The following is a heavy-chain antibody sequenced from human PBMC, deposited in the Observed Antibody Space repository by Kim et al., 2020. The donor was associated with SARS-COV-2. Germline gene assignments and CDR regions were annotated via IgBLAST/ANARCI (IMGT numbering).Heavy chain of an antibody. CDR2: IYHSGST. CDR3: ASNVRGVIHYYYYYGMDV. D-gene: IGHD3-10*01. Sequence: SETLSLTCAVSGGSISSSNWWSWVRQPPGKGLEWIGEIYHSGSTNYNPSLKSRVTISVDKSKNQFSLKLSSVTAADTAVYYCASNVRGVIHYYYYYGMDVWGQGTTVTVSS. CDR1: GGSISSSNW. V-gene: IGHV4-4*02. J-gene: IGHJ6*02.